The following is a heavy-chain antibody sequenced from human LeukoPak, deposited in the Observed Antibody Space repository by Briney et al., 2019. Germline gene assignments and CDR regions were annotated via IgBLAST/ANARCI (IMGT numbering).Heavy chain of an antibody. CDR3: TTGTGEKY. CDR1: CFTFSDAW. J-gene: IGHJ4*02. V-gene: IGHV3-15*01. CDR2: IKSKIDGGTT. Sequence: KPGGSLRLSCAASCFTFSDAWMSWVRQAPGKGLEWVGRIKSKIDGGTTDYAAPVKGRFTISRDDSENTLYLQMNSLKTEDTAVYYCTTGTGEKYWGQGTLVTVSS. D-gene: IGHD7-27*01.